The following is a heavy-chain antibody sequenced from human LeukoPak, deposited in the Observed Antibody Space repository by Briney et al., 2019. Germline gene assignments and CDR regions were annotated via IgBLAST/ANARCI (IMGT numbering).Heavy chain of an antibody. CDR2: IIDVGGT. V-gene: IGHV3-23*01. CDR3: AKDYCRGGNCPLPFFDS. D-gene: IGHD2-15*01. CDR1: GSTLTEHA. Sequence: GGSLRLSCAVSGSTLTEHAWSRVRQAPGEGLEWVSGIIDVGGTYYADSVKGRFTISRDSSKNTLYLQMNSLRAEDTATYYCAKDYCRGGNCPLPFFDSWGQGTLVTVSS. J-gene: IGHJ4*02.